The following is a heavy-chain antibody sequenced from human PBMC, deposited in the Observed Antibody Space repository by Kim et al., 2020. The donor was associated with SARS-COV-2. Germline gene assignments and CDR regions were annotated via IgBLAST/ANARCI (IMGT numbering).Heavy chain of an antibody. D-gene: IGHD3-22*01. CDR2: INSDGSST. Sequence: GGSLRLSCAASGFTFSSYWMHWVRQAPGKGLVWVSRINSDGSSTSYADSVKGRFTISRDNAKNTLYLQMNSLRAEDTAVYYCARAYYYDSSGYYYPRVPLDYWGQGTLVTVSS. J-gene: IGHJ4*02. CDR3: ARAYYYDSSGYYYPRVPLDY. CDR1: GFTFSSYW. V-gene: IGHV3-74*01.